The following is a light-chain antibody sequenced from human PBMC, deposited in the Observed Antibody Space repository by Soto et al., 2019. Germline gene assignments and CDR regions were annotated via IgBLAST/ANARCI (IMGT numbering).Light chain of an antibody. J-gene: IGKJ1*01. V-gene: IGKV1-5*01. CDR1: QSISGW. CDR3: QQYNTSWT. CDR2: DVS. Sequence: DIQMTQSPSTLSASVGDRVTITCRASQSISGWLAWYQQKPGKAPKLLIYDVSSLESGVPSRFSGSGSGTEFTLTISSLQPGDLATYYCQQYNTSWTLGQGTKVDIK.